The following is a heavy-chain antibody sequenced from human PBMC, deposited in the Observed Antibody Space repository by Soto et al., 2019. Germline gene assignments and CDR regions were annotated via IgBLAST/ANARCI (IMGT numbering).Heavy chain of an antibody. J-gene: IGHJ3*02. CDR2: IRANDKSI. Sequence: GSLRLSCVASGFDFRSYEMNWVRQAPGKGLEWVSNIRANDKSIYYADSVKGRVSVSRDNAKNSLFLEMNSLRVDDTAVYYCARETLRDAIDIWGQGTMVTVS. CDR3: ARETLRDAIDI. CDR1: GFDFRSYE. V-gene: IGHV3-48*03.